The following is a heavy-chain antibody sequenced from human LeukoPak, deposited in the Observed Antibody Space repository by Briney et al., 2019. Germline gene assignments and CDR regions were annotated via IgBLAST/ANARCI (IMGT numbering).Heavy chain of an antibody. CDR3: ARDKGYCSSTSCPYWYFDL. D-gene: IGHD2-2*01. CDR2: INPNSGGT. J-gene: IGHJ2*01. V-gene: IGHV1-2*04. Sequence: GASVKVSCKASGYTFTGYYMHWVRQAPGQGLEWMGWINPNSGGTNYAQKFQGWVTMTRDTSISTAYMELSRLRSEDTAVYYCARDKGYCSSTSCPYWYFDLWGRGTLVTVSS. CDR1: GYTFTGYY.